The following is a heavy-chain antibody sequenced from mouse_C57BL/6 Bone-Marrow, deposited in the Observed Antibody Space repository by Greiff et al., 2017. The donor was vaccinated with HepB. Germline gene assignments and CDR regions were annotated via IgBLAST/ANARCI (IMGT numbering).Heavy chain of an antibody. J-gene: IGHJ3*01. D-gene: IGHD2-2*01. CDR1: GFNIKDDY. V-gene: IGHV14-4*01. CDR3: TTSGYDGFAY. Sequence: EVKLMESGAELVRPGASVKLSCTASGFNIKDDYMHWVKQRPEQGLEWIGWIDPENGDTEYASKFQGKATITADTSSNTAYLQLSSLTSEDTAVYYCTTSGYDGFAYWGQGTLVTVSA. CDR2: IDPENGDT.